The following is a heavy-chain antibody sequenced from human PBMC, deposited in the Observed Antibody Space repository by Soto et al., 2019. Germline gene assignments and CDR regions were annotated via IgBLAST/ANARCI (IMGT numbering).Heavy chain of an antibody. CDR3: ARRGSGWYGNYFDY. D-gene: IGHD6-19*01. CDR2: INHSGST. V-gene: IGHV4-34*01. J-gene: IGHJ4*02. Sequence: SETLSLTCAVYGGSFSGYYWSWIRQPPGKGLEWIGEINHSGSTNYNPSLKSRVTISVDASKNQFSLKLSSVTAADTAVYYCARRGSGWYGNYFDYWGQGTLVTVSS. CDR1: GGSFSGYY.